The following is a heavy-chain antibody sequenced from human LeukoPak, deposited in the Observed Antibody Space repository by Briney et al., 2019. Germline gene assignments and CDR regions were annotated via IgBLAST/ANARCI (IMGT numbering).Heavy chain of an antibody. CDR3: ARAFCCSGGSCYSGCFDY. Sequence: SVKVSCKASGGTFSSYAISWVRHAPGQGLEWMGRINPILGIANYAQKFQGRVTITADKSTSTAYMELSSLRSEDTAVYYCARAFCCSGGSCYSGCFDYWGQGTLVTVSS. D-gene: IGHD2-15*01. V-gene: IGHV1-69*04. CDR2: INPILGIA. J-gene: IGHJ4*02. CDR1: GGTFSSYA.